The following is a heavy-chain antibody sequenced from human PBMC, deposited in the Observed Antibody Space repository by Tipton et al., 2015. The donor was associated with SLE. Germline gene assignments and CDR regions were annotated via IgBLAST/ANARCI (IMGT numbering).Heavy chain of an antibody. D-gene: IGHD3-22*01. CDR2: INWDGGST. J-gene: IGHJ4*02. CDR3: AKGYDSSGYSRFDY. CDR1: GFTFDDYA. V-gene: IGHV3-43D*04. Sequence: SLRLSCAASGFTFDDYAMHWVRQAPGKGLEWVSLINWDGGSTYYADSVKGRFTISRDNSKNSLYLQMNSLRAEDTALYYCAKGYDSSGYSRFDYWGQGTLVTVSS.